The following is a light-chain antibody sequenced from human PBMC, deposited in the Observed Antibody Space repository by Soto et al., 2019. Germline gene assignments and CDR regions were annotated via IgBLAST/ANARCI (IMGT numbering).Light chain of an antibody. V-gene: IGKV3-20*01. J-gene: IGKJ2*01. CDR1: QYINTR. CDR3: QHYGSSSYT. CDR2: QTS. Sequence: EIVLTQSPATLSSFPGDRVTLSCRASQYINTRLAWYQHRPGQAPRLLIYQTSLRAAGIPARFSGSGSGTDFTLTISRLEPEDCAVYYCQHYGSSSYTFGQGTKVDIK.